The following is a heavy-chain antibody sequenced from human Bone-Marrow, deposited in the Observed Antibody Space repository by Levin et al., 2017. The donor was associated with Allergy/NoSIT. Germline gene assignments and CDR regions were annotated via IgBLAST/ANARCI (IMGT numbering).Heavy chain of an antibody. CDR1: GFTFSSYA. V-gene: IGHV3-23*01. D-gene: IGHD6-13*01. Sequence: GGSLRLSCAASGFTFSSYAMSWVRQAPGKGLEWVSAISGSGGSTYYADSVKGRFTISRDNSKNTLYLQMNSLRAEDTAVYYCAKVAIAAAGIAYSHAFDIWGQGTMVTVSS. CDR3: AKVAIAAAGIAYSHAFDI. J-gene: IGHJ3*02. CDR2: ISGSGGST.